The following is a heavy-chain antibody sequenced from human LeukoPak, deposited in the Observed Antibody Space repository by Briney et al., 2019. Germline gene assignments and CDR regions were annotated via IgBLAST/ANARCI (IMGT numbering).Heavy chain of an antibody. Sequence: ASVKVSCKASGYIFTSYFMHWVRQAPGQGLEWMGLINPSGGSTRYAQKFHGRVTMTRDMSTSTVYMELCSLRSEDTAVYYCARALPHRRLMDTTMEQHWFDPWGQGTLVTVSS. J-gene: IGHJ5*02. CDR3: ARALPHRRLMDTTMEQHWFDP. CDR2: INPSGGST. V-gene: IGHV1-46*01. D-gene: IGHD5-18*01. CDR1: GYIFTSYF.